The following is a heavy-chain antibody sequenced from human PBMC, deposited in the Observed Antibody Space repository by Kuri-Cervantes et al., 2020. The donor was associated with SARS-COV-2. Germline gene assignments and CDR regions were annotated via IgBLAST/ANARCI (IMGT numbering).Heavy chain of an antibody. D-gene: IGHD3-10*01. CDR3: AHRQSSCYYGSGSSRGLDY. Sequence: SGPTLVKPTQTLTLTCTFSGFSLSTSEVGVGWIRQPPGKALEWLALIYWADDKRYNPSLKSRLTITKDTSKNQVVLTMTNMDPVDTATYYCAHRQSSCYYGSGSSRGLDYWGQGTLVTVSS. CDR2: IYWADDK. J-gene: IGHJ4*02. V-gene: IGHV2-5*02. CDR1: GFSLSTSEVG.